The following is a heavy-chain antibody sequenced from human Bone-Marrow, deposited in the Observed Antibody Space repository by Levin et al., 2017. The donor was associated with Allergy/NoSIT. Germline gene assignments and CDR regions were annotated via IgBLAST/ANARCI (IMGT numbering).Heavy chain of an antibody. V-gene: IGHV3-21*06. CDR2: ISSGSRYI. CDR3: ARDFEGQLNS. Sequence: GESLKISCAASGFTFSSYSMNWVRQAPGKGLEWVSSISSGSRYIYYADSVKGRFTISRDDVRNSLYLQMNSLRAKDTALYYCARDFEGQLNSWGQGTLVTVSA. J-gene: IGHJ4*02. D-gene: IGHD6-6*01. CDR1: GFTFSSYS.